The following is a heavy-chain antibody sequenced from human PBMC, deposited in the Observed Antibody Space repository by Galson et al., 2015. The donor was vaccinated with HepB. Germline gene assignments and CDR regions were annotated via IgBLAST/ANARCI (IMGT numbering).Heavy chain of an antibody. V-gene: IGHV6-1*01. CDR1: GDSVSSHSAA. CDR3: ARTYYYDSSGYYPPTGYYGMDV. D-gene: IGHD3-22*01. J-gene: IGHJ6*02. CDR2: TYYRSKWYN. Sequence: CAISGDSVSSHSAAWNWIRQSPSRGLEWLGRTYYRSKWYNDYAVSVKSRITINPDTSKNQFSLQLNSVTPEDTAVYYCARTYYYDSSGYYPPTGYYGMDVWGQGTTVTVSS.